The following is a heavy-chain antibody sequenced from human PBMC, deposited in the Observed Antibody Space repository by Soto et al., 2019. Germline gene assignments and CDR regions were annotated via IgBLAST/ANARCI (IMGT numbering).Heavy chain of an antibody. Sequence: SETLSLTCTVSGGSISSYYSSWIRQLPGKGLEWIGYIYYSGSIIYNPSLKSRVTISVDTSKNQFSLMLSSVTAADTAVYYCARRDRSGFSYWLDTWGQGTLVTVSS. CDR2: IYYSGSI. CDR3: ARRDRSGFSYWLDT. V-gene: IGHV4-59*01. D-gene: IGHD3-22*01. J-gene: IGHJ5*02. CDR1: GGSISSYY.